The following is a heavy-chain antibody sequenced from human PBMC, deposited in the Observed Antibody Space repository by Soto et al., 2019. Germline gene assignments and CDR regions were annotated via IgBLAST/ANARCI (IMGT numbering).Heavy chain of an antibody. D-gene: IGHD5-18*01. CDR1: GGSISSGGYY. CDR2: IFSNDEK. CDR3: ARTQYSYGYPFDY. V-gene: IGHV2-26*01. J-gene: IGHJ4*02. Sequence: ETLSLTCTVSGGSISSGGYYWSWIRQHPGKDLEWLAHIFSNDEKSYSTSLKSRLTISKDTSKSQVVLTMTNMDPVDTATYYCARTQYSYGYPFDYWGQGTLVTVSS.